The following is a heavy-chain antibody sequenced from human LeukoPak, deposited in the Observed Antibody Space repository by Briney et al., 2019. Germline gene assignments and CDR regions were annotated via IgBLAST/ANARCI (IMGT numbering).Heavy chain of an antibody. CDR2: IQSIGGT. V-gene: IGHV4-61*05. J-gene: IGHJ5*02. CDR3: ARGNDYYGSGRQSYFDP. D-gene: IGHD3-10*01. CDR1: GVSISSSNSY. Sequence: SETLSLTCTVSGVSISSSNSYWGWIRQPPGKGLEWIGYIQSIGGTNYNPSLKSRVTISVDTSKNQFSLKLTSVTAADTAFYYCARGNDYYGSGRQSYFDPWGQGTLVIVSS.